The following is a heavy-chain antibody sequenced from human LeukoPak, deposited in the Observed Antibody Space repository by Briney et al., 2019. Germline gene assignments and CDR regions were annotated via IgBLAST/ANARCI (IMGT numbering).Heavy chain of an antibody. D-gene: IGHD3-10*01. V-gene: IGHV4-59*01. CDR2: IYYSGST. CDR1: GGSISSYY. CDR3: ARGAYYGSGNYIY. Sequence: SETLSLTCTVSGGSISSYYWSWIRQPPGKGLEWIGYIYYSGSTNYNPSLKSRVTISVDTSKNQFSLKLSSVTAADTAVYYCARGAYYGSGNYIYWGQGTLVTVSS. J-gene: IGHJ4*02.